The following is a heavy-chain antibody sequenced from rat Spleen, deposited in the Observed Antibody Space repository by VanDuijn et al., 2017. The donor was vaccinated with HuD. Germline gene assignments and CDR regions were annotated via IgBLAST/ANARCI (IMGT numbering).Heavy chain of an antibody. D-gene: IGHD1-6*01. V-gene: IGHV5S13*01. CDR1: GFTFSDYG. Sequence: EVQMVESGGGLVQPGRSLKLSCAASGFTFSDYGMAWVRQAPTMGLEWVTSISPSGGATYYRDSVKGRFTISRDNAKNTLYLQMDSLRSEDTATYYCAKDMGYTTDYCFDYWGQGVMVTVSS. CDR3: AKDMGYTTDYCFDY. J-gene: IGHJ2*01. CDR2: ISPSGGAT.